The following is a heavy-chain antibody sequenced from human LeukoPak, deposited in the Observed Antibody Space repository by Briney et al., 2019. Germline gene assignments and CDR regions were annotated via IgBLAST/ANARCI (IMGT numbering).Heavy chain of an antibody. CDR2: ISGSSSHI. CDR3: ARDYRPWDSSGYFV. CDR1: GFTFSSYT. Sequence: GGSLRLSCAASGFTFSSYTMNWVRQAPGKGLEWVSSISGSSSHIYYADTVKGRFTISRDNSKNTLYLQMNSLRAEDTAVYYCARDYRPWDSSGYFVWGQGTLVTVSS. D-gene: IGHD3-22*01. V-gene: IGHV3-21*01. J-gene: IGHJ4*02.